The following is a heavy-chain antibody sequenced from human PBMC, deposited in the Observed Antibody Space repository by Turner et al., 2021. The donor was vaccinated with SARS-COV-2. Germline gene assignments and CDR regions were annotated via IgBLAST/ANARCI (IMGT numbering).Heavy chain of an antibody. CDR2: IRWNSGSK. Sequence: EVQLVEAGGGLVQPGRDLRLSCAASGFTFDDYVMHWVPQVPGKGLEWVSGIRWNSGSKVYADSVKGRFTISRDNAKNSQYLQMNSLRAEDTALYYCAKYMVRGIIYYYYGMDVWGQGTTVTVSS. CDR3: AKYMVRGIIYYYYGMDV. D-gene: IGHD3-10*01. CDR1: GFTFDDYV. V-gene: IGHV3-9*01. J-gene: IGHJ6*02.